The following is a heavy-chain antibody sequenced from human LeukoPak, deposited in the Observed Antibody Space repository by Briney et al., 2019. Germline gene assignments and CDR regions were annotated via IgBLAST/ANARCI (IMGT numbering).Heavy chain of an antibody. J-gene: IGHJ4*02. CDR1: GFTFSSSA. V-gene: IGHV3-30-3*01. CDR3: ARDPRTYYYDSSGYYGD. CDR2: ISYDGSNK. D-gene: IGHD3-22*01. Sequence: PGRSLRLSCAASGFTFSSSAMHWVRQAPGKGLEWVAVISYDGSNKYYADSVKGRFTISRDNSKNTLYLQMNSLRAEDTAVYYCARDPRTYYYDSSGYYGDWGQGTLVTVSS.